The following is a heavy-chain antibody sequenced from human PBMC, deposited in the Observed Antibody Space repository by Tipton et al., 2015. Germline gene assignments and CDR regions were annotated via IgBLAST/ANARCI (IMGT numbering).Heavy chain of an antibody. D-gene: IGHD4-17*01. J-gene: IGHJ4*02. Sequence: TLSLTCVVSAYSISSDYYWGWIRQPPGKGLEWIGSISHSGNTYYNPSLKSRVTMSRDTSKNQFSLKLTSVTAADTAVYYCARRAGYGDHFDYWGRGTLVTVSP. CDR3: ARRAGYGDHFDY. CDR1: AYSISSDYY. CDR2: ISHSGNT. V-gene: IGHV4-38-2*01.